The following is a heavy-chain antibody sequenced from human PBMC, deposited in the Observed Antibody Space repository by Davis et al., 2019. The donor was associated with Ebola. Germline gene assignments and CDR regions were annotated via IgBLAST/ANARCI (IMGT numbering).Heavy chain of an antibody. Sequence: SVPVSCKASLYTFTGYDINWVRQSTAQGLEWMGWMNPNSGNTGYAQKFQGRVTMTRENSMSTAYMELSSLRSEDTAVYFCARGGVAYSDLDYWGQGTLVAVSS. CDR2: MNPNSGNT. V-gene: IGHV1-8*01. D-gene: IGHD2-21*01. CDR3: ARGGVAYSDLDY. J-gene: IGHJ4*02. CDR1: LYTFTGYD.